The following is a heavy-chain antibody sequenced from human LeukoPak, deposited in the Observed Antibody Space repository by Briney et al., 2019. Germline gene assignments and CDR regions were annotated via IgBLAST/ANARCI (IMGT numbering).Heavy chain of an antibody. CDR2: ISWNSGSI. J-gene: IGHJ5*02. Sequence: GGPLRLSCAASGFTFDDYAMHWVRQAPGKGLEWVSGISWNSGSIGYADSVKGRFTISRDNSKNTLYLQMNSLRAEDTAVYYCAREGIVVVPAVPGWFDPWGQGTLVTVSS. CDR3: AREGIVVVPAVPGWFDP. D-gene: IGHD2-2*01. CDR1: GFTFDDYA. V-gene: IGHV3-9*01.